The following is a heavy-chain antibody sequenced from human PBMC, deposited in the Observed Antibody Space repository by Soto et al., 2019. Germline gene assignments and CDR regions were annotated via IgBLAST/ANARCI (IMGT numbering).Heavy chain of an antibody. CDR3: STRAYDTNGYYRFEP. V-gene: IGHV4-34*01. J-gene: IGHJ5*01. D-gene: IGHD3-22*01. Sequence: TSETLALTCAVYGGSFSGHSWTWIRQSPGKGLEWIGDINHSGRVNYSPSLKSRVTISLDTSKNHFSLTLSAVTAADTAMYYCSTRAYDTNGYYRFEPWGQGTLVT. CDR2: INHSGRV. CDR1: GGSFSGHS.